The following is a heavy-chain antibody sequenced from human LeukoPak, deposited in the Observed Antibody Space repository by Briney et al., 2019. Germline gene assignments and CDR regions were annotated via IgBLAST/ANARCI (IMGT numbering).Heavy chain of an antibody. V-gene: IGHV4-39*07. CDR1: GGSISSSSYY. CDR2: INHSGST. J-gene: IGHJ6*02. Sequence: SETLSLTCTVSGGSISSSSYYWGWIRQPPGKGLEWIGEINHSGSTNYNPSLKSRVTISVDTSKNQFSLKLSSVTAADTAVYYCARGRNWAGGYYYYYGMDVWGQGTTVTVSS. CDR3: ARGRNWAGGYYYYYGMDV. D-gene: IGHD7-27*01.